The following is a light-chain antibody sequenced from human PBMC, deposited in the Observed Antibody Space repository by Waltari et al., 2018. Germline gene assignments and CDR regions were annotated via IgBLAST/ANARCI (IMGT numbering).Light chain of an antibody. CDR3: QQNSNVPPT. CDR2: DAS. V-gene: IGKV1-39*01. J-gene: IGKJ1*01. CDR1: QSIGPY. Sequence: DIEMTQSPSSLSASVGDRVIITCRASQSIGPYLNWYQQKPGPAPKLLIYDASILQTWVPSKISGSGCGTVFTLTISSLQPEDVATYYCQQNSNVPPTFGLGTKVEIK.